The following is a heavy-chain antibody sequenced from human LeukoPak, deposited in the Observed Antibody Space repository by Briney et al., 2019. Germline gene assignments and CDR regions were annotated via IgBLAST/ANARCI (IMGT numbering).Heavy chain of an antibody. CDR3: ARLPILYSSSRYGMDV. Sequence: PSETLSLTCTVSGGSISSGGYYWSWIRQPPGKGLEWIGYIYHSGSTYYNPSLKSRVTISVDTSKNQFSLKLSSVTAADTAVYYCARLPILYSSSRYGMDVWGQGTTVTVSS. D-gene: IGHD6-13*01. CDR1: GGSISSGGYY. J-gene: IGHJ6*02. CDR2: IYHSGST. V-gene: IGHV4-30-2*02.